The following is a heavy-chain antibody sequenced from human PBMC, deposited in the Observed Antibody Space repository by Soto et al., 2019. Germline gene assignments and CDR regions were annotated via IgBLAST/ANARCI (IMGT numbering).Heavy chain of an antibody. CDR2: IIPILGIA. CDR1: GGTFSSYT. J-gene: IGHJ6*03. CDR3: ARDYASSYHYYYMDV. Sequence: SVNVSCKASGGTFSSYTISWVRQAPGQGLEWMGRIIPILGIANYAQKFQGRVTITADKSTSTAYMELSSLRSEDTAVYYCARDYASSYHYYYMDVWGKGTTVTVSS. D-gene: IGHD6-13*01. V-gene: IGHV1-69*04.